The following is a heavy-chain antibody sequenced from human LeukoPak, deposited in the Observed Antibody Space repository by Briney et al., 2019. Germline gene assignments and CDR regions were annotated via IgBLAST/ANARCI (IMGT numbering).Heavy chain of an antibody. CDR1: GGSISSSSYY. Sequence: SETLSLTCTVSGGSISSSSYYWGWIRQPPGKGLEWIGSIYYSGSTYYNPSLKSRVTISVDTSKNQFSLKLSSVTAADTAVYYCARDLFVDYYDSSGGTGHDAFDIWGQGTMVTVSS. V-gene: IGHV4-39*07. CDR3: ARDLFVDYYDSSGGTGHDAFDI. D-gene: IGHD3-22*01. J-gene: IGHJ3*02. CDR2: IYYSGST.